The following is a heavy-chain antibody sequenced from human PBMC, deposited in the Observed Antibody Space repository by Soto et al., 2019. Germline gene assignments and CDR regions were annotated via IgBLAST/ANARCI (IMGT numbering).Heavy chain of an antibody. Sequence: EVRLLESGGGLVQPGGSLRLSCAASGFTFSVYAMSWVRQAPGKGLEWVSGISGSGDSTHYADSVKGRFTVSRDNSKTKLYPQKNSLRAEDTAIYYCAKALYGGFTYWGQGTLVTVSS. CDR2: ISGSGDST. CDR1: GFTFSVYA. V-gene: IGHV3-23*01. CDR3: AKALYGGFTY. D-gene: IGHD3-10*01. J-gene: IGHJ4*02.